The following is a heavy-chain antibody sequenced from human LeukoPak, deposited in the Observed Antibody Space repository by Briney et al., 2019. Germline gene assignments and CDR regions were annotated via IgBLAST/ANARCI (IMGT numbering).Heavy chain of an antibody. V-gene: IGHV5-51*01. J-gene: IGHJ4*02. D-gene: IGHD1-26*01. CDR1: GYSFTSYW. CDR2: IHPGDSDT. Sequence: GESLKISCKGSGYSFTSYWIGWVRQMPGKGLEWMGIIHPGDSDTRYSPSFQGQVTISADKSISTAYLQWSSLKASDTAMYYCARWESADLSALGYWGQGTLVTVSS. CDR3: ARWESADLSALGY.